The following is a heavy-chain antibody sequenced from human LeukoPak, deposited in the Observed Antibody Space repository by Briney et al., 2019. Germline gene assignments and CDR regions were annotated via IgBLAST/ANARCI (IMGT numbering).Heavy chain of an antibody. CDR2: INHSGST. J-gene: IGHJ5*02. D-gene: IGHD6-13*01. V-gene: IGHV4-34*01. CDR3: ATAAAGARGWFDP. CDR1: GGSFSGYY. Sequence: PSETLSLTCAVYGGSFSGYYWSWIRQPPGKGLEWIGEINHSGSTNYNPSLKSRVTISVDTSKNQFSLKLSSVTAADTAVYYCATAAAGARGWFDPWGQGTPVTVSS.